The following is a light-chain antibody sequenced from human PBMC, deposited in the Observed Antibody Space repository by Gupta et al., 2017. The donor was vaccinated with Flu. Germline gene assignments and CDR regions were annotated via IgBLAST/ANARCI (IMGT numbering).Light chain of an antibody. CDR3: QSYDSSLSGSVV. CDR2: GNS. Sequence: QPVLTQPPSVSGAPGQRVTISCTGRRSNIGAGYDVHWYQQLPGTAPKLLIYGNSNRPSGVPDRFSGSKSGTSASLAITGLQAEDEADYYCQSYDSSLSGSVVFGGGTKLTVL. J-gene: IGLJ2*01. CDR1: RSNIGAGYD. V-gene: IGLV1-40*01.